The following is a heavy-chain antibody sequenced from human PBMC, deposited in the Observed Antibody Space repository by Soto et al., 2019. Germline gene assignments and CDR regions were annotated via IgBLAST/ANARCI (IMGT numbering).Heavy chain of an antibody. CDR2: INHSGST. V-gene: IGHV4-34*01. CDR3: ARGGRRQWLVLHYFDY. Sequence: PSETLSLTCAVYGGSFSGYYWSWIRQPPGKGLEWIGEINHSGSTNYNPSLKSRVTISVDTSKNQFSLKLSSVTAADTAVYYCARGGRRQWLVLHYFDYWGQGTLVTSPQ. J-gene: IGHJ4*02. CDR1: GGSFSGYY. D-gene: IGHD6-19*01.